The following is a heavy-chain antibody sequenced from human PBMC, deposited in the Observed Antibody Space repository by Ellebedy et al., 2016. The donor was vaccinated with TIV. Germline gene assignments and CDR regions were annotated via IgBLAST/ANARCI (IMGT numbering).Heavy chain of an antibody. Sequence: GESLKISXAASGFTFSDYYMSWIRQAPGKGLEWVSYISSSGSTIYYADSVKGRFTISRDNAKNSLYLQMNSLRAEDTAVYYCARDCGSGSYLDYWGQGTLVTVSS. CDR2: ISSSGSTI. V-gene: IGHV3-11*01. J-gene: IGHJ4*02. CDR1: GFTFSDYY. CDR3: ARDCGSGSYLDY. D-gene: IGHD3-10*01.